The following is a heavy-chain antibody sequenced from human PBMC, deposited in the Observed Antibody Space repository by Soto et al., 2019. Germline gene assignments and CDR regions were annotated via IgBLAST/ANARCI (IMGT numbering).Heavy chain of an antibody. CDR2: ITESGDGT. D-gene: IGHD3-16*02. V-gene: IGHV3-23*01. CDR1: GFTFSSSA. Sequence: PGGSLRLSCLTSGFTFSSSAMTWVRQAPGKGLDWVSAITESGDGTFYADSVKGRFTISRDNSKKLSSVTAADTAVYWCVALTGVRGVLGVLDCWSQGTLVTVSS. CDR3: VALTGVRGVLGVLDC. J-gene: IGHJ4*02.